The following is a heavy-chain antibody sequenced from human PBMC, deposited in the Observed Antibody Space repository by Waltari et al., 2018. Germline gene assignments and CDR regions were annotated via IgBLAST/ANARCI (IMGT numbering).Heavy chain of an antibody. D-gene: IGHD3-22*01. Sequence: QVQLQESGPGLVKPSETLSLTCTVSGYSISSGYYWGWIRQPPGKGLEWIGSIYHSGSPYYNPSLKSRVTISVDTSKNQFSLKLSSVTAADTAVYYCAIGDSSGYYSVGDAFDIWGQGTMVTVSS. CDR3: AIGDSSGYYSVGDAFDI. V-gene: IGHV4-38-2*02. J-gene: IGHJ3*02. CDR2: IYHSGSP. CDR1: GYSISSGYY.